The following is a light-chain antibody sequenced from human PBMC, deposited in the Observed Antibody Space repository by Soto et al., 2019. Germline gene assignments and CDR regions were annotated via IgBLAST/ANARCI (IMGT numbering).Light chain of an antibody. CDR2: GAS. Sequence: EIVLSQCPGTLSLSPGERATLSCRASQSVSSNYLAWYQQKPGQAPRLLIYGASRRATGIPDRFSGSGSGTDFTLTISRLEPEDFAVYYCQQYDSSPRTFGQGTKVEIQ. V-gene: IGKV3-20*01. CDR3: QQYDSSPRT. J-gene: IGKJ1*01. CDR1: QSVSSNY.